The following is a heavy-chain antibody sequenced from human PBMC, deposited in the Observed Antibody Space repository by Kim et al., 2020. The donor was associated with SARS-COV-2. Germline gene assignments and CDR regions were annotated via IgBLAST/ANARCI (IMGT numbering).Heavy chain of an antibody. CDR3: ARGWLRSGFNY. D-gene: IGHD5-12*01. CDR2: TFYTSRWYS. J-gene: IGHJ4*02. CDR1: GDSVSINSAA. V-gene: IGHV6-1*01. Sequence: SQTLSLTCAISGDSVSINSAACNWIRQSPSRGLEWLGRTFYTSRWYSDYAVSVKSRITINPDTSKNLFSLQLNSVTPEDTAVYYCARGWLRSGFNYWGQGTLVSVST.